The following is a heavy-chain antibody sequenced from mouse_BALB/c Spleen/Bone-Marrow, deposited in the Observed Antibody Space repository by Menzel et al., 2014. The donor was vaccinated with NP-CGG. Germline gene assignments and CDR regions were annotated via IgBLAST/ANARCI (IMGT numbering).Heavy chain of an antibody. D-gene: IGHD1-1*01. CDR1: GFAFSSYD. CDR3: ARPLYYYGSSPFYAMDY. Sequence: EVKLMESGGGLVKPGGSLKLSCAASGFAFSSYDMSWVRPTPEKRLEWVAYISSGGGSTYYPDTVKGRFTISRDNAKNTLYLQMSSLKSEDTAMYYCARPLYYYGSSPFYAMDYWGQGTSVTVSS. J-gene: IGHJ4*01. CDR2: ISSGGGST. V-gene: IGHV5-12-1*01.